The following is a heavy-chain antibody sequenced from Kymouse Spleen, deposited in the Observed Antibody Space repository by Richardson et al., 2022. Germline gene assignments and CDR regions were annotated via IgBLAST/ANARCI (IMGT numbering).Heavy chain of an antibody. V-gene: IGHV4-34*01. CDR1: GGSFSGYY. Sequence: QVQLQQWGAGLLKPSETLSLTCAVYGGSFSGYYWSWIRQPPGKGLEWIGEINHSGSTNYNPSLKSRVTISVDTSKNQFSLKLSSVTAADTAVYYCARGPIAARRLDYWGQGTLVTVSS. CDR3: ARGPIAARRLDY. CDR2: INHSGST. D-gene: IGHD6-6*01. J-gene: IGHJ4*02.